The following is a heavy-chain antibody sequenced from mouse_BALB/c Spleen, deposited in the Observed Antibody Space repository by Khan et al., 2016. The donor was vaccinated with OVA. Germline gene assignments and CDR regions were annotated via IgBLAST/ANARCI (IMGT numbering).Heavy chain of an antibody. Sequence: QVQLKQSGAELVKPGAPVKLSCKASGYTFTSYWMNWVKQRPGRGLEWIGRIDPSDSETHYNQKFKDKATLTVDKTSSTAYIQLSSLTSEDSAVYYCASSGYYGSSSVYAMDYWGQGTSVTVSS. V-gene: IGHV1-69*02. D-gene: IGHD1-1*01. CDR3: ASSGYYGSSSVYAMDY. CDR1: GYTFTSYW. CDR2: IDPSDSET. J-gene: IGHJ4*01.